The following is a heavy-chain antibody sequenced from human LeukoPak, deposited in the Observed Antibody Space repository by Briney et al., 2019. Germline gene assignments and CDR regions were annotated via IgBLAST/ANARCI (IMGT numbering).Heavy chain of an antibody. CDR3: TRAPIHLWKHNGVHV. D-gene: IGHD5-18*01. V-gene: IGHV3-49*04. J-gene: IGHJ6*02. CDR2: IRSQAYRGTT. CDR1: GFTFRDHA. Sequence: GESLSLSCSLSGFTFRDHAMEWVRQAPGKGREWVGFIRSQAYRGTTEYAASVQGRFTISRDDSGGIAYLHMNSLQTEDTALYYCTRAPIHLWKHNGVHVWGQGTRVSVSS.